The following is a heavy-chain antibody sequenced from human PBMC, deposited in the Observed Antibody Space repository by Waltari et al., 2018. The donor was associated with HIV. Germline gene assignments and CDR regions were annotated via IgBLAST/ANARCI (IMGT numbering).Heavy chain of an antibody. Sequence: EVQLVESGGGLVQPGGSLRLTCAASGFVFSSYWMNWVSQGPGKGLEWVASIKQDGSDKYYVDSVKGRFTISRDNAKNSLYLQMNNLRAEDTALYYCVGTVTTLYRWFDPWGQGTLVTVSS. CDR1: GFVFSSYW. CDR2: IKQDGSDK. CDR3: VGTVTTLYRWFDP. D-gene: IGHD4-17*01. V-gene: IGHV3-7*01. J-gene: IGHJ5*02.